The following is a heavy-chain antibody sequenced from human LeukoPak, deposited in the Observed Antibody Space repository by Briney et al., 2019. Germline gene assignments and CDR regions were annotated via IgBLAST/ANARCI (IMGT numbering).Heavy chain of an antibody. Sequence: SETLSLTCAVYGGSFSGYYWSWIRQPPGKGLEWIGEINHSGSTNYNPSLKSRVTISVDTSKNQFSLKLSSVTAADTAAYYCARAFSSSWPFDYWGQGTLVTVSS. CDR1: GGSFSGYY. V-gene: IGHV4-34*01. CDR3: ARAFSSSWPFDY. D-gene: IGHD6-13*01. J-gene: IGHJ4*02. CDR2: INHSGST.